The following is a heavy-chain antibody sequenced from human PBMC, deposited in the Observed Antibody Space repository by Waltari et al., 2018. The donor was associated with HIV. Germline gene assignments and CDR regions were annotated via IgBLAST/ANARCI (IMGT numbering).Heavy chain of an antibody. V-gene: IGHV3-30*02. CDR1: GFTFSHYG. CDR2: IRYDGTNK. Sequence: QVQLVESGGGLVQPGGSLRLSCTASGFTFSHYGMYWVRQDPGKGLQWVAFIRYDGTNKYYADSVKGRFIISRDNSKNTLSLQMHSLRAEDTAVYYCAKAPHHYDSSGPVYWGQGTLVTVSS. J-gene: IGHJ4*02. CDR3: AKAPHHYDSSGPVY. D-gene: IGHD3-22*01.